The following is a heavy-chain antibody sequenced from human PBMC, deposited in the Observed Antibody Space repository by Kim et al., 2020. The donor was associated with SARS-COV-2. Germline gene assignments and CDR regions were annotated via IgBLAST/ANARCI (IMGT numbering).Heavy chain of an antibody. D-gene: IGHD6-13*01. J-gene: IGHJ6*02. CDR3: ASLGGMGSSWYSGMDV. V-gene: IGHV4-31*03. CDR1: GGSISSGGYY. Sequence: SETLSLTCTVSGGSISSGGYYWSWIRQHPGKGLEWIGYIYYSGSTYYNPSLKSRVTISVDTSKNQFSLKLSSVTAADTAVYYCASLGGMGSSWYSGMDVWGQGTTVTVSS. CDR2: IYYSGST.